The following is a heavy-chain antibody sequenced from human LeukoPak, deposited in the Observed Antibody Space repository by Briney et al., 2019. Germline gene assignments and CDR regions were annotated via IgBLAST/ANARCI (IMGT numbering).Heavy chain of an antibody. Sequence: GGSLRLSCAASGFIFADHGMTWVRQVPGKGLEWVSGINWNGGSTGYVDSVKGRFTISRDNAKNVLFLEMNNLRAEDTAFYYCARGEWDLRDSGQGTLVIVSS. V-gene: IGHV3-20*04. CDR2: INWNGGST. CDR1: GFIFADHG. D-gene: IGHD1-26*01. CDR3: ARGEWDLRD. J-gene: IGHJ4*02.